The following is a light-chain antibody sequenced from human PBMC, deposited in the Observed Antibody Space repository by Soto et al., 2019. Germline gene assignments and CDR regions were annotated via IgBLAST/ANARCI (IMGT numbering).Light chain of an antibody. J-gene: IGKJ1*01. Sequence: DIVMTQSPDSLAVSLGERATINCKSSQSVLYSSKNKNYLAWYQQKPGQPPQLLLYWASTRKSGVPDRFSGSGSGTDFTLTISSLQAEDVAVYYCQQYDKWPRTFGQGTKVDIK. V-gene: IGKV4-1*01. CDR2: WAS. CDR1: QSVLYSSKNKNY. CDR3: QQYDKWPRT.